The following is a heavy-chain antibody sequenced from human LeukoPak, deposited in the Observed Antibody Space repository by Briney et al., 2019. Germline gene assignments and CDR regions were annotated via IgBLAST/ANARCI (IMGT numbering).Heavy chain of an antibody. D-gene: IGHD3-22*01. CDR1: GYTFTSYD. CDR2: MNPNSGNT. Sequence: GASVKVSCKASGYTFTSYDINWVRQATGQGLEWMGWMNPNSGNTGYAQKFQGRVTMTRDTSISTAYMELSRLRSDDTAVYYCARAQYYYDSSGYYLNNYFDYWGQGTLVTVSS. J-gene: IGHJ4*02. V-gene: IGHV1-8*01. CDR3: ARAQYYYDSSGYYLNNYFDY.